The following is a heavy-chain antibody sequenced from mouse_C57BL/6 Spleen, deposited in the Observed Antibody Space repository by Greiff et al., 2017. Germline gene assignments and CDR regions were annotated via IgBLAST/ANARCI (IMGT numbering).Heavy chain of an antibody. CDR2: IYPRDGST. V-gene: IGHV1-85*01. Sequence: VQRVESGPELVKPGASVKLSCKASGYTFTSYDINWVKQRPGQGLEWIGWIYPRDGSTKYNEKFKGKATLTVDTSSSTAYMELHSLTSEDSAVYFCARCRYYGSSYWYFDVWGTGTTVTVSS. D-gene: IGHD1-1*01. CDR1: GYTFTSYD. CDR3: ARCRYYGSSYWYFDV. J-gene: IGHJ1*03.